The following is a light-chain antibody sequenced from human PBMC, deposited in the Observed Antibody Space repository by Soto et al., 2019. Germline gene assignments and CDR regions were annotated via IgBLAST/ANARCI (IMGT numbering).Light chain of an antibody. V-gene: IGKV1-5*03. CDR3: QQYHSYSLT. J-gene: IGKJ4*01. CDR2: KAS. CDR1: QSISSW. Sequence: DIQMTQSPSTLSASVGDRVTITCRASQSISSWLAWYQPKPGKAPKLLIYKASSLEGGVPSRFSGSGSGTDFTLTISSLQPDDFATYYCQQYHSYSLTFGGGTKVDI.